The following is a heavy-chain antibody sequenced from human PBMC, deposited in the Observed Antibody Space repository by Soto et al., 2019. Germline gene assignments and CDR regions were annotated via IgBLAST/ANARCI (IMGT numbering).Heavy chain of an antibody. V-gene: IGHV3-33*01. J-gene: IGHJ6*02. D-gene: IGHD3-22*01. CDR1: GFTFSSYG. Sequence: QVQLVESGGGVVQPGRSLRLSCAASGFTFSSYGMHWVRQAPGKGLEWVAVIWYDGSNKYYADSVKGRFTISRDNSKNTLYLQMNSLRAEDTAVYYCARDLYYYDSSGYYYGDYCYGMDVWGQGTTVTVSS. CDR3: ARDLYYYDSSGYYYGDYCYGMDV. CDR2: IWYDGSNK.